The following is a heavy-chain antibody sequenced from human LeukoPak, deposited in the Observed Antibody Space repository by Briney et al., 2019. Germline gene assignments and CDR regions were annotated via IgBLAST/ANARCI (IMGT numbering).Heavy chain of an antibody. J-gene: IGHJ4*02. CDR3: AREFGHDRWYFDY. V-gene: IGHV3-48*01. CDR1: GFTFTTYG. Sequence: GGSLRLSCATSGFTFTTYGINWVRQAPGKGLEWVSYISNSAILYADSVKGRFTISRDNSLNTLHLQMNSLRTGDTAVYYCAREFGHDRWYFDYWGQGALVTVSS. CDR2: ISNSAI. D-gene: IGHD5-12*01.